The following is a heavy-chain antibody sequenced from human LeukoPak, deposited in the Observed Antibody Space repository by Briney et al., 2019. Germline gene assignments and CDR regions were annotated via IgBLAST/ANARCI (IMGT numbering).Heavy chain of an antibody. D-gene: IGHD7-27*01. CDR2: ISGGGGTT. CDR3: VKDLSGAYSFDY. Sequence: PGGSLRLSCSAPGFTFNTYTMHWVRQAPGKGLEYVSSISGGGGTTFYADSVRGRFTISRDNSKNTLYLQMSSLRAEDTALYYCVKDLSGAYSFDYWGQGTLVTVSS. V-gene: IGHV3-64D*09. J-gene: IGHJ4*02. CDR1: GFTFNTYT.